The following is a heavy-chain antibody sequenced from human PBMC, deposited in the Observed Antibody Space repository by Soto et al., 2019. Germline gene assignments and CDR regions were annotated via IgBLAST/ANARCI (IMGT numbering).Heavy chain of an antibody. CDR3: ARDWAPYYYDSSGSAEYFQH. CDR2: IYHSGST. Sequence: SETLSLTCAVSGGSISSGGYSWSWIRQPPGKGLEWIGYIYHSGSTYYNPSLKSRVTISVDRSKNQFSLKLSSVTAADTAVYYCARDWAPYYYDSSGSAEYFQHWGQGTLVTVSS. J-gene: IGHJ1*01. V-gene: IGHV4-30-2*01. CDR1: GGSISSGGYS. D-gene: IGHD3-22*01.